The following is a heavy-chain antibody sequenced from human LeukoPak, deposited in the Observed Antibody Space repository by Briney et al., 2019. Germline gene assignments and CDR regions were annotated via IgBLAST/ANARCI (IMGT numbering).Heavy chain of an antibody. Sequence: GRSLRPSCAAAGFTFSSYGMHWVRQAPGKGLEWVAVISYDGSNKYYAYSVKGRFTISRDNSKNTLYLQMNSLRAEDTAVYYCAKVNGYCSGGSCPGWFDPWGQGTLVTVSS. V-gene: IGHV3-30*18. CDR3: AKVNGYCSGGSCPGWFDP. J-gene: IGHJ5*02. D-gene: IGHD2-15*01. CDR1: GFTFSSYG. CDR2: ISYDGSNK.